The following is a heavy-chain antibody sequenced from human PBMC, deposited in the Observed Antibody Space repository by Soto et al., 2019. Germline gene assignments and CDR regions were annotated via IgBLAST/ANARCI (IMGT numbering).Heavy chain of an antibody. CDR2: IYRSGST. CDR1: GGSISSGGYS. V-gene: IGHV4-30-2*01. D-gene: IGHD3-9*01. J-gene: IGHJ5*02. CDR3: ARGRKYYDILTGFFDP. Sequence: SETLSLTCAVSGGSISSGGYSWSWIRHPPGKGLEWIGYIYRSGSTYYNPSLKSRVTISVERSKNQFSLKLSSVTAADTAVYYCARGRKYYDILTGFFDPWGQGTLVTV.